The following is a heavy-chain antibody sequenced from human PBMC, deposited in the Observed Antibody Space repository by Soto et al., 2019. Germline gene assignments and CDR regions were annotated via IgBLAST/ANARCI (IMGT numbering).Heavy chain of an antibody. Sequence: QVQLVQSGAEVKKPGASVKVSCKASGYTFTSYDINWVRQATGQGLEWMGWMNPNSGNTGYAQKFQGRVTMTRNTSICTAYMELSSLRSEDTAVYYCARVLSWASYYDFWSGYYNYYYYGMDVWGQGTTVTVSS. CDR1: GYTFTSYD. D-gene: IGHD3-3*01. CDR2: MNPNSGNT. V-gene: IGHV1-8*01. CDR3: ARVLSWASYYDFWSGYYNYYYYGMDV. J-gene: IGHJ6*02.